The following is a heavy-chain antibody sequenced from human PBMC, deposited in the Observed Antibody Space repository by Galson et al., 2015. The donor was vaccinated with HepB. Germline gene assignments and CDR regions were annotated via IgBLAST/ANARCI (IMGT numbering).Heavy chain of an antibody. Sequence: SLRLSCAASGFTVSSNYMSWVRQAPGKGLEWVSSISSSSSYIYYADSVKGRFTISRDNAKNSLYLQMNSLRAEDTAVYYCASIHTSTVTTTNDYWGQGTLVTVSS. CDR2: ISSSSSYI. J-gene: IGHJ4*02. CDR1: GFTVSSNY. V-gene: IGHV3-21*01. D-gene: IGHD4-17*01. CDR3: ASIHTSTVTTTNDY.